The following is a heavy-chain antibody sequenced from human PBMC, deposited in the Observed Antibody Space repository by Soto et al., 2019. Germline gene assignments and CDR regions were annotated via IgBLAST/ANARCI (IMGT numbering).Heavy chain of an antibody. CDR2: ISYDGSNK. CDR3: AKARRQWLVRSGVDP. J-gene: IGHJ5*02. Sequence: PGGSLRLSCAASGFTFSSYGMHWVRQAPGKGLEWVAVISYDGSNKYYADSVKGRFTISRDNSKNTLYLQMNSLRAEDTAVYYCAKARRQWLVRSGVDPWGQGTLVTVSS. V-gene: IGHV3-30*18. CDR1: GFTFSSYG. D-gene: IGHD6-19*01.